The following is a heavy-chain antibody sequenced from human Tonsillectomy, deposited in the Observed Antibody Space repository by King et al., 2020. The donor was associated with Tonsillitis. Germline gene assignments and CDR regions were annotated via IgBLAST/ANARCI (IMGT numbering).Heavy chain of an antibody. CDR3: ARDRYYDSSGYETQDAFDI. CDR2: IYYSGST. CDR1: GGSVSSGDYS. D-gene: IGHD3-22*01. J-gene: IGHJ3*02. V-gene: IGHV4-30-4*07. Sequence: VQLQESGPGLVKPSQTLSLTCAVSGGSVSSGDYSWSWLRQPPGKGLEWIGDIYYSGSTYYNPSLKSRVTISVDTSKNQFSLKLSSVTAADTAVYYCARDRYYDSSGYETQDAFDIWGQGTMVTVSS.